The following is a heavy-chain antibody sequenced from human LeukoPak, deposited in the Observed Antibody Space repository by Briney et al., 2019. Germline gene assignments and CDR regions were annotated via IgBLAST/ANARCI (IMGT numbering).Heavy chain of an antibody. V-gene: IGHV1-69*13. CDR1: GGTFSSYA. CDR2: IIPIFGTA. J-gene: IGHJ4*02. CDR3: ARDILWFGELPSSPLDY. Sequence: GASVKVSCKASGGTFSSYAISWVRQAPGQGLEWMGGIIPIFGTANYAQKFQGRVTITADESTSTAYMELSSLRSEDTAVYYCARDILWFGELPSSPLDYWGQGTLVTVSS. D-gene: IGHD3-10*01.